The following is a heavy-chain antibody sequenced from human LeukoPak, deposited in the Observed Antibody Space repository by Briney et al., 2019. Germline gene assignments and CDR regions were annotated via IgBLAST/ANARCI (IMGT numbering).Heavy chain of an antibody. D-gene: IGHD6-6*01. CDR3: AKNSDRSPSPHLDY. CDR2: VSGSGDST. J-gene: IGHJ4*02. CDR1: GFTFSNYA. Sequence: GGSLRLSCAASGFTFSNYAMTWARQAPGKGLEWVSAVSGSGDSTHYADSVKGRFTISRDNSQNTLYLQMSSLRAEDTAVYYCAKNSDRSPSPHLDYWGQGTLVTVSS. V-gene: IGHV3-23*01.